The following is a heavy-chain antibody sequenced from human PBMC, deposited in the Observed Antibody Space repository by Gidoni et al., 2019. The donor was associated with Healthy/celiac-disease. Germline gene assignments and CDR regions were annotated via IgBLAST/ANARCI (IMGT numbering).Heavy chain of an antibody. D-gene: IGHD4-17*01. CDR2: IWYDGSNK. CDR1: GFTFSSYG. V-gene: IGHV3-33*01. J-gene: IGHJ4*02. CDR3: AREDGSRLRLIERWKPPYFDY. Sequence: SCAASGFTFSSYGMHWFRQAQGKGLDWAAVIWYDGSNKYYADSVKGRFTIYRDNSKNTLYLQMNSLRAEDTAVYYCAREDGSRLRLIERWKPPYFDYWGQGTLVTVSS.